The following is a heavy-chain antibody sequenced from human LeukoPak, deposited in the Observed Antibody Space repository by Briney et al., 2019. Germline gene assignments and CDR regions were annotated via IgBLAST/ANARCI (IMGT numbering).Heavy chain of an antibody. CDR2: IYYSGST. Sequence: SETLSLTCTVSGGSIRGGGYYWTWIRQHPGKGLEWIAYIYYSGSTYYNPSLKSRATISADTSNNQFSLELTSVTAADTAVYYCARGVVVVPASYFDYWGQGTLVIVSS. V-gene: IGHV4-31*03. CDR3: ARGVVVVPASYFDY. J-gene: IGHJ4*02. D-gene: IGHD2-2*01. CDR1: GGSIRGGGYY.